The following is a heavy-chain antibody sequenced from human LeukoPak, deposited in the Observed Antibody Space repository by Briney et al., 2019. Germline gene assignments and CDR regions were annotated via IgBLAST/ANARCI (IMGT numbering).Heavy chain of an antibody. J-gene: IGHJ4*02. CDR2: INPNSGDI. D-gene: IGHD2-15*01. Sequence: GASVKVSCKASGYTFTDYYLNWVRQAPGQGLEWMGWINPNSGDINFAQNFQGRVTMTSDTSISTAYMELSSLRSDDTAVYYCARDRADCSGGTCYNHRFDYWGQGNLVTVSS. V-gene: IGHV1-2*02. CDR3: ARDRADCSGGTCYNHRFDY. CDR1: GYTFTDYY.